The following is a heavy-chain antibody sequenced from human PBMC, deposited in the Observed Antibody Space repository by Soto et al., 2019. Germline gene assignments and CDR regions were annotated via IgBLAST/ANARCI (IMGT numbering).Heavy chain of an antibody. V-gene: IGHV4-59*01. J-gene: IGHJ5*02. Sequence: PSETLSLTFTVSGGSISSYYWSWIRQPPLKGLEWIGYIYYIGSTNYNPSLKSRVTISVDTSKNQCSLKLSSVTAAETAVYYCARTNGYYNNWFDPWGQGTLVTVSS. CDR1: GGSISSYY. CDR3: ARTNGYYNNWFDP. D-gene: IGHD3-22*01. CDR2: IYYIGST.